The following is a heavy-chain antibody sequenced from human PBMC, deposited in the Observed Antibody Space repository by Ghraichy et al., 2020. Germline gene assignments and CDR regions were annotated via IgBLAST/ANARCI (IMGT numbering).Heavy chain of an antibody. Sequence: GGSLRLSCAASGFTFSNAWMSWVRQAPGKGLEWVGRIKSKTDGGTTDYAAPVKGRFTISRDDSKNTLYLQMNSLKTEDTAVYYCTTDLAYGDYDYYFDYWGQGTLVTVSS. CDR2: IKSKTDGGTT. CDR3: TTDLAYGDYDYYFDY. J-gene: IGHJ4*02. D-gene: IGHD4-17*01. V-gene: IGHV3-15*01. CDR1: GFTFSNAW.